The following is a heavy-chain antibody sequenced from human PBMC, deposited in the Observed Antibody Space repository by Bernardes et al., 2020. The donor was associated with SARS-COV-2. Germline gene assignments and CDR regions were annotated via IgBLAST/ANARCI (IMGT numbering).Heavy chain of an antibody. CDR3: AKDYPEKAGGSGEDSFFDY. CDR1: GISFSDYA. V-gene: IGHV3-23*01. J-gene: IGHJ4*02. Sequence: GSLRLSCAASGISFSDYAMSWVRQVPGKGLEWVSGIIGNGGGTYYADSVKGRFTISRDISKKILYLQMHSLRAEDTAVYFCAKDYPEKAGGSGEDSFFDYWGQGTLVTVSS. D-gene: IGHD3-10*01. CDR2: IIGNGGGT.